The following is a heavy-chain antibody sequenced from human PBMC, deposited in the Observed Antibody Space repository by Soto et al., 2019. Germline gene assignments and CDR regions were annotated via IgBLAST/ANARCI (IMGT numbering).Heavy chain of an antibody. CDR3: ARDCSGGSCYPGMDV. CDR2: ISSSGYI. Sequence: GGSLRLSCAASGFNFNSYTINWVRQAPGKRLEWLSSISSSGYIFSTDSVRGRFTISRDNAKNSVYLQITSLRAEDTAVYFCARDCSGGSCYPGMDVWGQGTTVTVSS. V-gene: IGHV3-21*01. D-gene: IGHD2-15*01. CDR1: GFNFNSYT. J-gene: IGHJ6*02.